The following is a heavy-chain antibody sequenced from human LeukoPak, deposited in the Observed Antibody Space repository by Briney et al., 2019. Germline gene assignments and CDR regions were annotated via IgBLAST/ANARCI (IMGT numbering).Heavy chain of an antibody. CDR1: GDSVSSNSAA. CDR2: TYYRSKWYN. CDR3: ARGSPLTANYYGMDV. V-gene: IGHV6-1*01. D-gene: IGHD5-18*01. Sequence: SQTLSLTCAISGDSVSSNSAAWTWIRQSPSRGLEWLGRTYYRSKWYNDYAISVESRITVNPDTSKNQFSLELNSVTPEDTAVYYCARGSPLTANYYGMDVWGQGTTVTVSS. J-gene: IGHJ6*02.